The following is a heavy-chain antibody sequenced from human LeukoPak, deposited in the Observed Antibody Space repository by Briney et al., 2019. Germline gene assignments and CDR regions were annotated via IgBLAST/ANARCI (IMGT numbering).Heavy chain of an antibody. V-gene: IGHV1-46*01. CDR2: INPSGGST. Sequence: ASVKVSCKASGYTFTSYYMHWVRQAPGQGLEWMGIINPSGGSTNYVQKFQGRVTMTRDTSTNTVYMELSRLRSDDTAVYYCARGMGVLVPAATWFDPWGQGTLVTVSP. J-gene: IGHJ5*02. CDR3: ARGMGVLVPAATWFDP. CDR1: GYTFTSYY. D-gene: IGHD2-2*01.